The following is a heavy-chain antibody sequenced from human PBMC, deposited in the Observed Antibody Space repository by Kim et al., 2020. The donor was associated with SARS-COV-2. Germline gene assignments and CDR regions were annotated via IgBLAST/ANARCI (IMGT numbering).Heavy chain of an antibody. CDR3: TREMGYCIGGSCLAYCYYGMDV. J-gene: IGHJ6*02. CDR1: GFTFSDHY. D-gene: IGHD2-15*01. Sequence: GGSLRLSCAASGFTFSDHYMDWVRQAPGKGLEWVGGTRNKANSYTTAYAATGKGSFTISRAESKHSLYMQMNSLKTQDTAVYYCTREMGYCIGGSCLAYCYYGMDVWGQGTTVTVSS. CDR2: TRNKANSYTT. V-gene: IGHV3-72*01.